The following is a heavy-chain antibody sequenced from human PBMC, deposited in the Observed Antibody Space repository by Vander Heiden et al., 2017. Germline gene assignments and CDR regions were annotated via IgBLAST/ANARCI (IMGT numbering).Heavy chain of an antibody. Sequence: QVQLQESGPGLVHPSQTLSFTLTASRCSFGSGDYYWSWIRQHPGKGLEYIGYIYYSGSTIYNPSLESRLTISVDTSKNQFSLKLSSVTAADTALYYCARVSRYYYGMDVWGHGTTVTVSS. V-gene: IGHV4-31*03. J-gene: IGHJ6*02. CDR1: RCSFGSGDYY. CDR2: IYYSGST. CDR3: ARVSRYYYGMDV.